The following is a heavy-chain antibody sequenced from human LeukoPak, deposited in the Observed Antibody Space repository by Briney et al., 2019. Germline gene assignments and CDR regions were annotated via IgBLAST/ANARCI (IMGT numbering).Heavy chain of an antibody. V-gene: IGHV1-24*01. CDR2: FDPEDGET. Sequence: ASVKVSCKASGYTLTELSMHWARQAPGKGLEWMGGFDPEDGETIYAQKFQGRVTMTEDTSTDTAYMELSSLRSEDTAVYYCATWFVLRFLEWPGWFDPWGQGSLVTVSS. CDR1: GYTLTELS. CDR3: ATWFVLRFLEWPGWFDP. J-gene: IGHJ5*02. D-gene: IGHD3-3*01.